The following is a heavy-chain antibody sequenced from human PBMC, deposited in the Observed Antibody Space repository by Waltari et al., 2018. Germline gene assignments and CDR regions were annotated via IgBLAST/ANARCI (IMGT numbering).Heavy chain of an antibody. CDR2: IYYSGST. CDR1: GGSISSYY. Sequence: QVQLQESGPGLVKPSETLSLTCPVSGGSISSYYWSWIRQPPGKGLEWIGYIYYSGSTNYNPSLKSRVTISVDTSKNQFSLKLSSVTAADTAVYYCARGIAARGHFDYWGQGTLVTVSS. V-gene: IGHV4-59*01. D-gene: IGHD6-6*01. J-gene: IGHJ4*02. CDR3: ARGIAARGHFDY.